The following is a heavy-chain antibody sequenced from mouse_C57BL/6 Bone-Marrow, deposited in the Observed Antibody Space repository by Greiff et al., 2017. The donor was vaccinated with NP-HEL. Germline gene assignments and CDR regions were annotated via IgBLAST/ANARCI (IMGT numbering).Heavy chain of an antibody. D-gene: IGHD2-1*01. J-gene: IGHJ2*01. Sequence: QVQLQQSGAELVKPGASVKLSCKASGYTFTSYWMHWVKQRPGQGLEWIGMIHPNSGSTNYNEKFKSKATLTVDKSSSTAYMQLSSLTSEDSAVYYCARDYGNYLDYWGQGTTLTVSS. CDR3: ARDYGNYLDY. CDR1: GYTFTSYW. CDR2: IHPNSGST. V-gene: IGHV1-64*01.